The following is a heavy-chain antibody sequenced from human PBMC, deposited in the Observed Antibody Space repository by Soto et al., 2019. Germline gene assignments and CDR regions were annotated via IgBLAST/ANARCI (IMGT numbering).Heavy chain of an antibody. Sequence: QVQLQESGPGLVKPSGTLSLTCAVSGGSISSSHWWSWVRQHPGQGLEWIGEIYHSGSNNYNPSLKNRVTISGDTSKNQFSLKLSSVTAADTSVYYCARDIRVVPAAIRGSYFDYWGQGTLVTVAS. CDR1: GGSISSSHW. V-gene: IGHV4-4*02. CDR3: ARDIRVVPAAIRGSYFDY. J-gene: IGHJ4*02. CDR2: IYHSGSN. D-gene: IGHD2-2*01.